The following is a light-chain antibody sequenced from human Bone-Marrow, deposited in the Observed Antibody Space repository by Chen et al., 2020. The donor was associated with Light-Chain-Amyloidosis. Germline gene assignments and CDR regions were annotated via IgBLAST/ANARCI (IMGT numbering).Light chain of an antibody. J-gene: IGLJ3*02. V-gene: IGLV4-69*01. CDR3: QTWGTGIRV. Sequence: QLVLTQSPSASASLGASVKLTCTLSSGHSSYAIAWHQQQPEKGPRYLMKLNSDGSHSKGDGIPDRCSGASSGAARYLTISSGQSEDEADYYCQTWGTGIRVFGGGTKVTVL. CDR1: SGHSSYA. CDR2: LNSDGSH.